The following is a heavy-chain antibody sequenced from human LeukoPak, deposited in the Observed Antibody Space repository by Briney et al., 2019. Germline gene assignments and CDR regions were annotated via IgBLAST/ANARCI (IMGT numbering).Heavy chain of an antibody. Sequence: SVKVSCKASGGTFSSYAISWVRQAPGQGLEWMGGIIPIFGTANYAQKFQGRVTITTDESTSTAYMELSSLRSEDTAVYYCAREEYSSSPFDYWGQGTLVPVSS. J-gene: IGHJ4*02. V-gene: IGHV1-69*05. D-gene: IGHD6-6*01. CDR3: AREEYSSSPFDY. CDR1: GGTFSSYA. CDR2: IIPIFGTA.